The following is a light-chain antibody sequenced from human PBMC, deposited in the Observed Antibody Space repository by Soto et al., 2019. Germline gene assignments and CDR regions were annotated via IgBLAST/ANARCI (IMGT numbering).Light chain of an antibody. CDR1: QSISSW. CDR2: DAS. J-gene: IGKJ1*01. Sequence: DFQMTQSPSTLSASVGDRVTITCRASQSISSWLAWYQQKPGKAPKLLIYDASSLESGVPSRFSGSGSGTEFTLTISSLQPDDFATYYCQQYNSYSSTFGQGTKVDIK. V-gene: IGKV1-5*01. CDR3: QQYNSYSST.